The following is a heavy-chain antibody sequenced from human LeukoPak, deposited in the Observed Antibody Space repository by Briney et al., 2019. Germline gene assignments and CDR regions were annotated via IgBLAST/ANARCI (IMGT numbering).Heavy chain of an antibody. J-gene: IGHJ3*02. CDR2: IYYSGST. D-gene: IGHD2-2*01. Sequence: SETLSLTCTVSGGSISSGGYSWSWIRQHPGKGLEWIGYIYYSGSTYYNLSLKSRVTISVDTSKNQFSLKLSSVTAADTAVYYCARDSSDAFDIWGQGTMVTVSS. CDR1: GGSISSGGYS. CDR3: ARDSSDAFDI. V-gene: IGHV4-31*03.